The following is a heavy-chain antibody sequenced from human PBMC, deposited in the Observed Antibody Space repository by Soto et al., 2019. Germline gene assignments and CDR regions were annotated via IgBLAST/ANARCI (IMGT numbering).Heavy chain of an antibody. CDR2: MSFDGGNK. V-gene: IGHV3-30-3*01. CDR1: GFIFSSYG. CDR3: ARGVTGTNYGVDV. J-gene: IGHJ6*02. D-gene: IGHD1-7*01. Sequence: GGSLRLSCAASGFIFSSYGMHWVRHAPGKGLEWVAFMSFDGGNKDYADSVKGRFTISRDNFKKTVSLEMNSLRREDTAVYYCARGVTGTNYGVDVWGQGTTVTVSS.